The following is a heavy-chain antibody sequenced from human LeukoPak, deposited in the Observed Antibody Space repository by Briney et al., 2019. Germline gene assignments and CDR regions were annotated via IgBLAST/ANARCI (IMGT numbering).Heavy chain of an antibody. D-gene: IGHD2-21*01. Sequence: GGSLRLSCAASGFTFSNYAMNWVRQAPGKGLEWVSGINWNGGSTGYADSVKGRFTISRDNAKNSLYLQMNSLRAEDTALYYCARVGPGGDDYYYYYMDVWGKGTTVTVSS. J-gene: IGHJ6*03. CDR2: INWNGGST. V-gene: IGHV3-20*04. CDR1: GFTFSNYA. CDR3: ARVGPGGDDYYYYYMDV.